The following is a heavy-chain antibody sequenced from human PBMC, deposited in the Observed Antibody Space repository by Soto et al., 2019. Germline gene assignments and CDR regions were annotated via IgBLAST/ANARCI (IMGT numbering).Heavy chain of an antibody. CDR1: GFTFSSYS. CDR3: ARDFDCADGVCYMAYYYYGLDV. V-gene: IGHV3-48*02. CDR2: ISSTSSKI. Sequence: PGGSLRLSCAASGFTFSSYSMTWVRQTPGKGLEWLSYISSTSSKIYYADSVKGRFTISRDNAKDSLYLQMNSLRDEDTAVYYCARDFDCADGVCYMAYYYYGLDVWGQGTTVTVSS. J-gene: IGHJ6*02. D-gene: IGHD2-8*01.